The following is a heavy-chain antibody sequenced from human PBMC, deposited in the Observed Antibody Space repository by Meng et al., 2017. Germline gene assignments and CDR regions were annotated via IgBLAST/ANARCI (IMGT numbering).Heavy chain of an antibody. CDR3: ATRGNPYLNC. V-gene: IGHV1-18*01. J-gene: IGHJ4*02. Sequence: GPVVQVGAVGKKPGASVKVACDTSGYTLSSDGFAWVRQTPEQGLEWLGWINVYSGITNYAQKFQGRVTMTTDTSTRTGYMELTSLTSDDTATYYCATRGNPYLNCWGQGTLVTVSS. CDR2: INVYSGIT. CDR1: GYTLSSDG.